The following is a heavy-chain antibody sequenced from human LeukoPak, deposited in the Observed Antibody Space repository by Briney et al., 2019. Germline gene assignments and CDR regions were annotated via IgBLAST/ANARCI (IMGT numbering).Heavy chain of an antibody. D-gene: IGHD2-15*01. CDR2: ISSNGGST. CDR1: GFTFSSYA. J-gene: IGHJ3*02. Sequence: GFLRLSCAASGFTFSSYAMHWVRQAPGKGLEYVSAISSNGGSTYYADSVKGRFTISRDNSKNTLYLQMNSLRAEDTAVYYCARELVVVAATDDAFDIWGQGTMVTVSS. CDR3: ARELVVVAATDDAFDI. V-gene: IGHV3-64*02.